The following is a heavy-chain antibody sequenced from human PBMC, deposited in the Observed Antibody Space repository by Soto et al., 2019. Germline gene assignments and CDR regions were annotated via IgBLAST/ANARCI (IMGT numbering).Heavy chain of an antibody. Sequence: PGGSLRLSCVASGFPFSSYAMSWVRQTPEKGLEWGSGISGSGGRTYYADSGKGRFTISRDNSNNTLSLQMHSLRVEDTAVYFCAKGGYYSLFDIWGQGTMVTVSS. V-gene: IGHV3-23*01. CDR1: GFPFSSYA. J-gene: IGHJ3*02. CDR2: ISGSGGRT. D-gene: IGHD2-15*01. CDR3: AKGGYYSLFDI.